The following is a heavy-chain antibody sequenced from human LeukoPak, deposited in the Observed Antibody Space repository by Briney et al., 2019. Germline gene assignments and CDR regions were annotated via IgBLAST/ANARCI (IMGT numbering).Heavy chain of an antibody. D-gene: IGHD2/OR15-2a*01. Sequence: GGSLRLSCAASGFTVSSNYMSWVRQAPGKGLEWVSVIYSGGSTYYADSVKGRFTISRDNSKNTLYLQMNSLRAEDTAVYYCASANTGSLPEFDYWGQGTLVTVSS. CDR1: GFTVSSNY. CDR2: IYSGGST. V-gene: IGHV3-66*02. J-gene: IGHJ4*02. CDR3: ASANTGSLPEFDY.